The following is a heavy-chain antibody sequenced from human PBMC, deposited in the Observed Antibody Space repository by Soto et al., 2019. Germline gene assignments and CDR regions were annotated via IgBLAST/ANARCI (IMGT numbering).Heavy chain of an antibody. CDR3: AKPIYSSSHGVPFDP. CDR1: GFTFSSYA. J-gene: IGHJ5*02. V-gene: IGHV3-23*01. Sequence: GGSLRLSCAASGFTFSSYAMSWVRQSPGKGLEWVSAISGSGGSTYYADSVKGRFTISRDNSKNTLYLQMNSLRAEDTAVYYCAKPIYSSSHGVPFDPWGQGTLVTVSS. CDR2: ISGSGGST. D-gene: IGHD6-6*01.